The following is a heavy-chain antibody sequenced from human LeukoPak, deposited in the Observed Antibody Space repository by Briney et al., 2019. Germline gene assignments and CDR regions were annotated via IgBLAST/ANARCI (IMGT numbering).Heavy chain of an antibody. Sequence: GGSLRLSCAASGFTFGAYTINWVRQAPGKGLEWVSCIFSRSESILYADSVKGRFTIPRDNAKNSLYLQMDSLRVEDTAVYYCARDFFHSSDSRPFDYWGQGTLVTVSS. J-gene: IGHJ4*02. V-gene: IGHV3-21*01. CDR2: IFSRSESI. CDR1: GFTFGAYT. D-gene: IGHD3-22*01. CDR3: ARDFFHSSDSRPFDY.